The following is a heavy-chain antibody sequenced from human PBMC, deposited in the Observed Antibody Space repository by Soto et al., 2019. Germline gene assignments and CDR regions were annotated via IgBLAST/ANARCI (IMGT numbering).Heavy chain of an antibody. CDR3: ARHRINYGMDV. J-gene: IGHJ6*02. CDR2: IYYSGST. Sequence: SETLSLTCTFSCGSISSSNYYWGWIRQPPGKGLEWIGSIYYSGSTYYNPSLKSRVTISVDTSKNQFSLKLSSVTAADTAVYYCARHRINYGMDVWGQGTTVTVS. CDR1: CGSISSSNYY. V-gene: IGHV4-39*01.